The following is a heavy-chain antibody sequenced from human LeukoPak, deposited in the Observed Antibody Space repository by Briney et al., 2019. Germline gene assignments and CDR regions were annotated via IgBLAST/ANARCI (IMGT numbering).Heavy chain of an antibody. J-gene: IGHJ4*02. CDR3: ASESRWLFTIDY. CDR1: GFTFDDYA. CDR2: ISWNSGSI. V-gene: IGHV3-9*01. Sequence: PGRSLRLSCAASGFTFDDYAMYWVRQAPGKGLEWVSGISWNSGSIGYADSVKGRFTISRDNAKNSLYLQMNSLRAEDTALYYCASESRWLFTIDYWGQGTLVTVSS. D-gene: IGHD3-22*01.